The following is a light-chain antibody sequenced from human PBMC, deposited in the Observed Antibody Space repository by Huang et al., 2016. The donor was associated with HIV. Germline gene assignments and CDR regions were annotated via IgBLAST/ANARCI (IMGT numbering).Light chain of an antibody. Sequence: DIVMTQSPDSLAVSLGERATINCKSSQSVLYSSLNRDYLAWYQQKPGQSPRLLIYWASTRESGVPDRFSGSGSGTDFTLTISSLQAEDVAVYYCQQYYTTPLTFGGGTKVEI. J-gene: IGKJ4*01. V-gene: IGKV4-1*01. CDR3: QQYYTTPLT. CDR2: WAS. CDR1: QSVLYSSLNRDY.